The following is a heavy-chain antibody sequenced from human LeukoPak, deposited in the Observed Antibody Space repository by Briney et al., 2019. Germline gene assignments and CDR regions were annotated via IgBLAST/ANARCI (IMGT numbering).Heavy chain of an antibody. Sequence: GGSLRLSCAASGFTFSSYAMSWVRQAPGKGLEWVSAISGSGGSTYYADSVKGRFTISRDNSKNTLYLQMNSLRAEDTAVYYCAAQVTRFLEWSYFDYWGQGTLVTVSS. CDR2: ISGSGGST. D-gene: IGHD3-3*01. J-gene: IGHJ4*02. CDR3: AAQVTRFLEWSYFDY. CDR1: GFTFSSYA. V-gene: IGHV3-23*01.